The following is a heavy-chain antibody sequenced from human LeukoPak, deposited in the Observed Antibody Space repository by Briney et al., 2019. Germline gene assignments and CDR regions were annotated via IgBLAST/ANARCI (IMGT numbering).Heavy chain of an antibody. V-gene: IGHV4-59*01. CDR2: IYYSGST. J-gene: IGHJ4*02. Sequence: SETLSLTCTVSGGSISSYYWSWNRQPPGKGLEWIGYIYYSGSTNYNPSLKSRVTISVDTSKNQFSLKLSSVTAADTAVYYCARMTGILDYWGQGTLVTVSS. D-gene: IGHD3-9*01. CDR1: GGSISSYY. CDR3: ARMTGILDY.